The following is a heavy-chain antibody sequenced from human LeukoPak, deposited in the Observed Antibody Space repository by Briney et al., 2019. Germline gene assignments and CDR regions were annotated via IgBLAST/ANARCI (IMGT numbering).Heavy chain of an antibody. V-gene: IGHV4-61*02. J-gene: IGHJ5*02. CDR2: IYASGNT. CDR3: ARGFDP. Sequence: SQTLSLTCTVSAGSITSGNYYWSWIRQPAGKGLEWIGRIYASGNTNYNPSLKSRVTISVDTSKNQFSLRLSSVTAADTAVYYCARGFDPWGQGTLVTVSS. CDR1: AGSITSGNYY.